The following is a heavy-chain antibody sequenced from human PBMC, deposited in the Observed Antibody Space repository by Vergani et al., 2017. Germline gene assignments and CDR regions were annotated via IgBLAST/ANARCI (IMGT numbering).Heavy chain of an antibody. D-gene: IGHD5-18*01. CDR2: IHYSENT. CDR3: ARDRGDTALISGAYFDY. Sequence: QVQLQESGPGLVKSSETLSLTCSVSFDSIRNLYCNWIRQPPGKGLEWIGSIHYSENTYYNPSLKSRVAMSVDTSKNQFYLKVTSVTASDTAVYFCARDRGDTALISGAYFDYWGQGTLVTVSS. J-gene: IGHJ4*02. V-gene: IGHV4-59*11. CDR1: FDSIRNLY.